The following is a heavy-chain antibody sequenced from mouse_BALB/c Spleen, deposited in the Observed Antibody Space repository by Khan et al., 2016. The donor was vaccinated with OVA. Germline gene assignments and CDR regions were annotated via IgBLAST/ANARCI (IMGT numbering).Heavy chain of an antibody. CDR2: ISSAGDYT. D-gene: IGHD4-1*01. J-gene: IGHJ3*01. Sequence: EVQVVESGGDLVKPGGSLKLSCAASGFTFSSYGMSWVRQTPDKRLEWVATISSAGDYTFYPDNVKGRFTISRDNAKNTLYLQVSSLKSEDTAMYYCASHLTGSFAYWGQGTLVTVSA. CDR3: ASHLTGSFAY. V-gene: IGHV5-6*01. CDR1: GFTFSSYG.